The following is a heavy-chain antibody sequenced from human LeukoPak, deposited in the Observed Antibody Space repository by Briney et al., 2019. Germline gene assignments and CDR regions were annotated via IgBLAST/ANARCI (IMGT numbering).Heavy chain of an antibody. D-gene: IGHD3-22*01. V-gene: IGHV3-21*01. CDR1: GFTFITHA. CDR2: ISSGSSAI. Sequence: GGSLRLSCTASGFTFITHAMSWVRQAPGKGLEWVSSISSGSSAIYYADSVKGRITISRDNAKNSLFLQMNSLRAEDTAVYYCTRGGADSAYYYFDYWGQGTLVTVSS. CDR3: TRGGADSAYYYFDY. J-gene: IGHJ4*02.